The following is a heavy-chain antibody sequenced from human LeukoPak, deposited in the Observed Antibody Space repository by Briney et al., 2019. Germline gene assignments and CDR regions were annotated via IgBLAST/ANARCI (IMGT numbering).Heavy chain of an antibody. CDR3: AKLLSWGH. D-gene: IGHD3-16*01. J-gene: IGHJ4*02. V-gene: IGHV3-48*01. CDR1: GFTLSSYS. Sequence: GGSLRLSCAASGFTLSSYSMSWVRQAPGRGLEWVSYISGSSRTIFYAESVKGRFTISRDNSKNTLYLQMNSLRAEDTAVYYCAKLLSWGHWGQGTLVTVSS. CDR2: ISGSSRTI.